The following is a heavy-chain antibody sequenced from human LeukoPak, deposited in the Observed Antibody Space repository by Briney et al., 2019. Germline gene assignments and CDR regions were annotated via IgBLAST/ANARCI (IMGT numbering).Heavy chain of an antibody. J-gene: IGHJ4*02. V-gene: IGHV3-74*01. CDR1: GFTFSRYR. D-gene: IGHD3-10*01. CDR3: ASETYYYGSGSYYKGQF. Sequence: PGGSLRLSCAASGFTFSRYRMHWARQAPGKGLVWVSRIFSDGSNTVYADSVKGRFTISRDNAKNTLYLQMNSLRAEDTAVYYCASETYYYGSGSYYKGQFWGQGTLVTVSS. CDR2: IFSDGSNT.